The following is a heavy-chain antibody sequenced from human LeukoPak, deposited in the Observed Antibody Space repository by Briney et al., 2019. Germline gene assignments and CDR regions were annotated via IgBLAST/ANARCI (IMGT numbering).Heavy chain of an antibody. CDR3: ARDPLRYLRVGHYDY. J-gene: IGHJ4*02. CDR2: IDLDSSHI. Sequence: GGSLRLSCAASGFTFSTSAMNWVRQVPGKGLEWVSSIDLDSSHIYYAASVRGRFTVSRDNARNSVYLQMNSLRVENTALYYCARDPLRYLRVGHYDYWGQGTLVAVSS. V-gene: IGHV3-21*01. D-gene: IGHD3-9*01. CDR1: GFTFSTSA.